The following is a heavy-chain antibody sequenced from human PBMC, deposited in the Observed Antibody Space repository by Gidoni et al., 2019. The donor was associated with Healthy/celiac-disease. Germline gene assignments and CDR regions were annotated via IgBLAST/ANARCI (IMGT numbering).Heavy chain of an antibody. CDR2: IYYSGST. Sequence: QVQLQESGPGLVKPSETLSLTCTVPGGSISSYYWSWIRQPPGKGLEWIGYIYYSGSTNYNPSLKSRVTISVDTSKNQFSLKLSSVTAADTAVYYCARDRKTNWFDPWGQGTLVTVSS. CDR1: GGSISSYY. CDR3: ARDRKTNWFDP. V-gene: IGHV4-59*01. J-gene: IGHJ5*02.